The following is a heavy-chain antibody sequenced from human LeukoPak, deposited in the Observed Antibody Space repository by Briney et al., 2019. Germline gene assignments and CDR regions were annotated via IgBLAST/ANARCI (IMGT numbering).Heavy chain of an antibody. CDR2: IYYSGST. D-gene: IGHD6-13*01. CDR1: GGSISSSSYY. CDR3: ASSLTIAAAPLRF. J-gene: IGHJ4*02. Sequence: SETLSPTCTVSGGSISSSSYYWGWIRQPPGKGLEWIGSIYYSGSTYYNPSLKSRVTISVDTSKNQFSLELSSVTAADTAVYYCASSLTIAAAPLRFWGQGTLVTVSS. V-gene: IGHV4-39*07.